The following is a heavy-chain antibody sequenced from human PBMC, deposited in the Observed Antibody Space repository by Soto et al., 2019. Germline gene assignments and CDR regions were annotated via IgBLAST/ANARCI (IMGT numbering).Heavy chain of an antibody. CDR1: GGSISSGGYY. D-gene: IGHD6-19*01. J-gene: IGHJ5*02. CDR2: IYYSGST. V-gene: IGHV4-31*03. Sequence: SETLSLTCTVSGGSISSGGYYWSWIRQHPGKGLEWIGYIYYSGSTYYNPSLKSRVTISVDTSKNQFSLKLSSVTAADTAVYDCARVAVGSGYNWFDPWGQGTLVTVSS. CDR3: ARVAVGSGYNWFDP.